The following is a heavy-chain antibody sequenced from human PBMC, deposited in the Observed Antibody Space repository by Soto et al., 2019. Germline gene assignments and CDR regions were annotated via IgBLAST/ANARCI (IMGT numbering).Heavy chain of an antibody. Sequence: QVQLVESGRGVVQPGRSLRLSCAASGFTFRSYAMHWVRQAPDKGLELVAVLSYDGNNKYYADSVKGRFAISRDNSRNTLYLHMNSLRAEDTAVYSCVRARLDTPALDYWGQVTLVTVSS. CDR3: VRARLDTPALDY. V-gene: IGHV3-30*09. CDR2: LSYDGNNK. J-gene: IGHJ4*02. D-gene: IGHD2-2*01. CDR1: GFTFRSYA.